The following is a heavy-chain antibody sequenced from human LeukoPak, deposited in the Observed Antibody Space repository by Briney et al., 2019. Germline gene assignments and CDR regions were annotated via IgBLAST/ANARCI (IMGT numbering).Heavy chain of an antibody. Sequence: GSLRLSCAASGFTFSSYAMSWVRQAPGKGLEWVSAISGSGGSTYYADSVKGRFTISRDNSKNTLYLQMNSLRAEDTAVYYCAKDIGLLSGGAVADFSNDYWGQGTLVTVSS. CDR1: GFTFSSYA. J-gene: IGHJ4*02. D-gene: IGHD6-19*01. CDR2: ISGSGGST. V-gene: IGHV3-23*01. CDR3: AKDIGLLSGGAVADFSNDY.